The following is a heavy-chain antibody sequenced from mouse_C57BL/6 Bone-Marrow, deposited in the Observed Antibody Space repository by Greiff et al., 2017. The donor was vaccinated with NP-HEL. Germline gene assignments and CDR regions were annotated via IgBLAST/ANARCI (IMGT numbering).Heavy chain of an antibody. D-gene: IGHD2-1*01. J-gene: IGHJ3*01. Sequence: QVTLKECGPELVKPGASVKISCKASGYAFSSSWMNWVKQRPGKGLEWIGRIYPGDGDTNYNGKFKGKATLTADKSSSTAYMQLSSLTSEDSAVYFCARCIYYGNPFAYWGQGTLVTVSA. CDR3: ARCIYYGNPFAY. CDR2: IYPGDGDT. CDR1: GYAFSSSW. V-gene: IGHV1-82*01.